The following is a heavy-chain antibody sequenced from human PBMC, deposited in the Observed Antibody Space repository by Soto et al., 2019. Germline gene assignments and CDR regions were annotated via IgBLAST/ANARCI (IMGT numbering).Heavy chain of an antibody. CDR2: ISATGGRT. Sequence: EVQLLESGGGLVQPGGSLRLSCAASGFTFSNYAMNWVRQAPGKGLEWVSGISATGGRTYSADSVTGRFTISRDNSKNRLYLQVNSLRAEDTAVYYCAAPSGCSGSYDWGSFAYGGQGTLVTVSS. CDR1: GFTFSNYA. V-gene: IGHV3-23*01. D-gene: IGHD1-26*01. J-gene: IGHJ4*02. CDR3: AAPSGCSGSYDWGSFAY.